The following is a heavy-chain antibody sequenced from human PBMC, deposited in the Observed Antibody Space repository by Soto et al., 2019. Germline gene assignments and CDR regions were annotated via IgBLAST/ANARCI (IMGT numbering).Heavy chain of an antibody. D-gene: IGHD5-18*01. V-gene: IGHV3-53*01. J-gene: IGHJ4*02. Sequence: GSLRLSCAASGFTVSSNYMSWVRQAPGKGLEWVSVIYSGGSTYYADSVKGRFTISRDNSKNTLYLQMNSLRAEDTAVYYCARGYGYSYGYLDYWGQGTLVTVSS. CDR1: GFTVSSNY. CDR3: ARGYGYSYGYLDY. CDR2: IYSGGST.